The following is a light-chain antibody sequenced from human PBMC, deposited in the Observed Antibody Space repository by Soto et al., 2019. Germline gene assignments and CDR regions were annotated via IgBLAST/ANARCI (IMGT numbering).Light chain of an antibody. Sequence: EVVLTQSPGTLSLSPGERVTLSCRASQTVTNDYLAWYQQKDGQAPRLLIFAASNRATGIQVRFSGSGSGTDFTLAINRLEPDDFAVYYCQQRSDWPITFGQGTRLEIK. V-gene: IGKV3D-20*02. CDR2: AAS. J-gene: IGKJ5*01. CDR1: QTVTNDY. CDR3: QQRSDWPIT.